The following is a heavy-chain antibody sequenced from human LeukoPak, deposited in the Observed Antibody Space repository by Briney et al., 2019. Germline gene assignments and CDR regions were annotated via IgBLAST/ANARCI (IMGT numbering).Heavy chain of an antibody. V-gene: IGHV3-30*18. Sequence: GGSLRLSCAPSGFTFSSYGMHWVRQAPGKGLEWVSLISYDGSNKYYADSVKGRFTISRDNSKNTLYLQMNSLRAEDTAVYYCAKEPKPRPTVRYFQHWGQGTLVTVSS. D-gene: IGHD1-14*01. CDR2: ISYDGSNK. J-gene: IGHJ1*01. CDR1: GFTFSSYG. CDR3: AKEPKPRPTVRYFQH.